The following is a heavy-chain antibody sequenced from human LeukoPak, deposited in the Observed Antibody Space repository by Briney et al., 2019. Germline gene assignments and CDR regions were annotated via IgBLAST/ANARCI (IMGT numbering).Heavy chain of an antibody. Sequence: PGGSLRLSCSASGFTFSSYPMSWVRQAPGKGLEWVSSISGGSGDTYYADSVKGRFTISRDNSKNTLYLHMNSLRTEDTAVYYCAKAKGGWVYYFDYWGQGTLVTVSS. CDR2: ISGGSGDT. D-gene: IGHD6-19*01. V-gene: IGHV3-23*01. CDR3: AKAKGGWVYYFDY. CDR1: GFTFSSYP. J-gene: IGHJ4*02.